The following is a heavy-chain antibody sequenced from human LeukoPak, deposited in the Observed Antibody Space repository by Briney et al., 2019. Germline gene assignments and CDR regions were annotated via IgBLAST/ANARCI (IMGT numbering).Heavy chain of an antibody. V-gene: IGHV4-59*08. CDR2: IYYSGST. J-gene: IGHJ4*02. Sequence: SETLSLTCTVSGGSISSYYWSWIRQPPGKGLEWIGYIYYSGSTNYNPSLKSRVTLSVDTSKNQFSLKLSSVTTADTAVYYCARGEDGTGDYRPTYFDSWGQGTLVTVSS. CDR3: ARGEDGTGDYRPTYFDS. CDR1: GGSISSYY. D-gene: IGHD4-17*01.